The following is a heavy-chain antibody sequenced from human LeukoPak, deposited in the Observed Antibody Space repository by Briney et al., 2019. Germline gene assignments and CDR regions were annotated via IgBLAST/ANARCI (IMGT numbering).Heavy chain of an antibody. V-gene: IGHV4-34*01. Sequence: SETLSLTCAVYGGSFSGYYWSWIRQPPGKGLEWIGEINHSGSTNYDPSLKSRVTISVDTSKNQFSLKLSSVTAADTAVYYCAREVVVPAASGGWFDPWGQGTLVTVSS. CDR1: GGSFSGYY. J-gene: IGHJ5*02. CDR2: INHSGST. CDR3: AREVVVPAASGGWFDP. D-gene: IGHD2-2*01.